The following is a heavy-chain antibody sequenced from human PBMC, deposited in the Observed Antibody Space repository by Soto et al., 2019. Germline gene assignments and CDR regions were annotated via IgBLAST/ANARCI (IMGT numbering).Heavy chain of an antibody. D-gene: IGHD3-22*01. CDR1: GGSISSRSYY. CDR3: ARGFGGYSWFDP. V-gene: IGHV4-39*02. J-gene: IGHJ5*02. Sequence: SETLSLTCTVSGGSISSRSYYRAWIRQPPGKGLEWIATIYYNGNTYYNPSLKSRATISVDASENRFSLKLRSVTAADTAIYYCARGFGGYSWFDPWGQGTLVTVSS. CDR2: IYYNGNT.